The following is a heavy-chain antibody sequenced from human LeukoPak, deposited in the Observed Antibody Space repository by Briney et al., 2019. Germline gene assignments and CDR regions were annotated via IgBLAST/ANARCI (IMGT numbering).Heavy chain of an antibody. CDR1: GGSISSSTYY. D-gene: IGHD5-18*01. V-gene: IGHV4-39*07. CDR2: IYYSGST. J-gene: IGHJ4*02. Sequence: SETLSLTCTVSGGSISSSTYYWAWIRQPPGKGLEYIGNIYYSGSTYYNPSLKSRVTISVDTSKNQFSLKLSSVTAADTAVYYCASSKDADTFDYWGQGTLVTVSS. CDR3: ASSKDADTFDY.